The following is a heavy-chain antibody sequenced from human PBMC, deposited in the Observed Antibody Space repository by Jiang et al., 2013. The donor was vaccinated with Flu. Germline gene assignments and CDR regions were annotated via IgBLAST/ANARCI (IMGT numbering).Heavy chain of an antibody. Sequence: VQLVESGGGLVKPGGSLRLSCAASGFTFSSYSMNWVRQAPGKGLEWVSSISSSSSYIYYADSVKGRFTISRDNAKNSLYLQMNSLRAEDTAVYYCARDQTVVRGATTTYYYYGMDVWGQGTTVTVSS. CDR2: ISSSSSYI. CDR1: GFTFSSYS. J-gene: IGHJ6*02. D-gene: IGHD3-10*01. CDR3: ARDQTVVRGATTTYYYYGMDV. V-gene: IGHV3-21*01.